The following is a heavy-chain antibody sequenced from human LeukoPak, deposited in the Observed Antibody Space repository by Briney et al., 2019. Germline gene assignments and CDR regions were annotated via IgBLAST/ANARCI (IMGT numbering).Heavy chain of an antibody. J-gene: IGHJ3*02. CDR2: ISSSSSTI. Sequence: GRSLRLSCAASGFTFSSYSMNWVRQAPGKGLEWVSYISSSSSTIYYADSVKGRFTISRDNAKNSLYLQMNSLRAEDTAVYYCARLTRENNWNDPDAFDIWGQGTMVTVSS. V-gene: IGHV3-48*01. CDR3: ARLTRENNWNDPDAFDI. D-gene: IGHD1-20*01. CDR1: GFTFSSYS.